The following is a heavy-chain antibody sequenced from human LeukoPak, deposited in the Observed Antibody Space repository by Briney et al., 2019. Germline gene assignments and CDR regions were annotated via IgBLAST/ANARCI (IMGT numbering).Heavy chain of an antibody. CDR1: GYTFTSYD. CDR2: MNPNSGNT. Sequence: ASVKVSCEASGYTFTSYDINWVRQATGQGLEWMGWMNPNSGNTGYAQKFQGRVTMTRNTSISTAYMELSSLRSEDTAVYYCARGTSRYQLLQEYFQHWGQGTLVTVSS. CDR3: ARGTSRYQLLQEYFQH. D-gene: IGHD2-2*01. V-gene: IGHV1-8*01. J-gene: IGHJ1*01.